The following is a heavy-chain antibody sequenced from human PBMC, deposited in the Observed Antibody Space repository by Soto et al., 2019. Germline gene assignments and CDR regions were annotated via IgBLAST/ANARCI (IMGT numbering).Heavy chain of an antibody. D-gene: IGHD4-17*01. CDR3: ARRYGGAFDI. J-gene: IGHJ3*02. V-gene: IGHV4-59*01. Sequence: SETLSLTCTVSGGSISSYYWSWIRQPPGKGLEWIGYIYYSGSTYYNPSLKSRVTISVDMSKNQFSLKLSSVTAADTAVYYCARRYGGAFDIWGQGTMVTVSS. CDR1: GGSISSYY. CDR2: IYYSGST.